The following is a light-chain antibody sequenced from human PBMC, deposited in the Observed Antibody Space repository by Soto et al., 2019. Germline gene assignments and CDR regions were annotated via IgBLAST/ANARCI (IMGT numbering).Light chain of an antibody. CDR1: QDIKDH. Sequence: EIQMTQSPSSLSASVGDRVTLTCRVSQDIKDHLGWYQQKPGKAPKSLIYVASRLQSGVPPRFSGSGSGKEFTLTISCLQPEDLAAYFCLQHNSDPWTFGQGTKVDIK. CDR2: VAS. J-gene: IGKJ1*01. V-gene: IGKV1-17*01. CDR3: LQHNSDPWT.